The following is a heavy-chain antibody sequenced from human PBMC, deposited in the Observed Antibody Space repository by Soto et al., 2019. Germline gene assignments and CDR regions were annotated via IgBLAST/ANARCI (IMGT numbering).Heavy chain of an antibody. D-gene: IGHD2-15*01. Sequence: SETLSLTSTLSGGAISTSSYYWGWIRQPPGKGLEWIGSIYYSGSTYYNPSLKSRVTISVDTSKNQFSLKLISVTAADTAVYYCARGPYCSGGSCYSKWFDPWGQGTLVTVS. CDR2: IYYSGST. V-gene: IGHV4-39*01. J-gene: IGHJ5*02. CDR1: GGAISTSSYY. CDR3: ARGPYCSGGSCYSKWFDP.